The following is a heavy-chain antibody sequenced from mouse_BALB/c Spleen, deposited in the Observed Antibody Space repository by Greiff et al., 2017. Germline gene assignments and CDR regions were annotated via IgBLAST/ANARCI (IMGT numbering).Heavy chain of an antibody. CDR1: GYTFTDYA. V-gene: IGHV1S137*01. Sequence: QVQLQQSGAELVRPGVSVKISCKGSGYTFTDYAMHWVKQSHAKSLEWIGVISTYYGDASYNQKFKGKATMTVDKSSSTAYMELARLTSEDSAIYYCASYDGYYSYAMDYWGQGTSVTVSS. D-gene: IGHD2-3*01. J-gene: IGHJ4*01. CDR2: ISTYYGDA. CDR3: ASYDGYYSYAMDY.